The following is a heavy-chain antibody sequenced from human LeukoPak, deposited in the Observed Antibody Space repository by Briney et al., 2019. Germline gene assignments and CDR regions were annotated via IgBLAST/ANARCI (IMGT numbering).Heavy chain of an antibody. CDR2: ISSGSSKI. CDR3: VRASGSSWLY. CDR1: GFTFTSYS. V-gene: IGHV3-21*06. J-gene: IGHJ4*02. D-gene: IGHD6-13*01. Sequence: GGSLRLSCAASGFTFTSYSMTWVRQAPGKGLEWVSSISSGSSKINYADSVKGRFTISRDNAKNSLYLQMNSLRAEDTAVYYCVRASGSSWLYWGQGTLVTVSS.